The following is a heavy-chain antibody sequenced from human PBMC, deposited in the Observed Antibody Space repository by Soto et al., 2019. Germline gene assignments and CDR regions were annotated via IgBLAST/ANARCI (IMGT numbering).Heavy chain of an antibody. CDR2: MNPNSGDT. V-gene: IGHV1-8*01. CDR3: ARGELLWFGELLR. Sequence: QVQLVQSGAEVKKPGASVKVSCKASGYTFTSYEINWVRQATGQGLEWMGWMNPNSGDTGFAQKFQGRVTMTRNTSISTAYMELSSLRSEDTAVYYCARGELLWFGELLRWGQGTLVTVSS. D-gene: IGHD3-10*01. CDR1: GYTFTSYE. J-gene: IGHJ4*02.